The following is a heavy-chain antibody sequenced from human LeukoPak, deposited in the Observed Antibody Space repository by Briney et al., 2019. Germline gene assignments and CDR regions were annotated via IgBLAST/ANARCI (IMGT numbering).Heavy chain of an antibody. J-gene: IGHJ4*02. CDR1: GGSISRGGCS. CDR3: ASAWFGEFFDY. Sequence: SETLSLSFAVSGGSISRGGCSWSWIRQPPGKGLEWIGYIYHSGSTYYNPSLKSRVTISVDRSKNQFSLKLSSVAAADTAVYYCASAWFGEFFDYWGQGTLVSVSS. CDR2: IYHSGST. V-gene: IGHV4-30-2*01. D-gene: IGHD3-10*01.